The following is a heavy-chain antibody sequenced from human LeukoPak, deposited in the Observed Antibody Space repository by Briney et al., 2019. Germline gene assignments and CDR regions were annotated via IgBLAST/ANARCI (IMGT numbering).Heavy chain of an antibody. CDR1: GFTFDDYG. V-gene: IGHV3-7*03. CDR2: INHNGNVN. J-gene: IGHJ6*02. Sequence: QPGGSLRLSCAASGFTFDDYGMSWVRQAPGKGLEWVASINHNGNVNYYVDSVKGRFTISRDNAKNSLYLQMSNLRAEDTAVYFCARGGGLDVWGQGATVTVSS. CDR3: ARGGGLDV. D-gene: IGHD3-16*01.